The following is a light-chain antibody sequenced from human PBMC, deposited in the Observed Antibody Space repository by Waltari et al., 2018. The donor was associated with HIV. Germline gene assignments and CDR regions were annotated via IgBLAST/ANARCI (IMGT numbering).Light chain of an antibody. V-gene: IGLV1-51*01. Sequence: QSVLTQPPSVSAAPGQRVTISCSGSNSNIEKNFVSWYQRLPGTAPKLLIYDKDVRPSGISDRFCGTKSGTSATLGITGLQTGDEATYYCGSWDSRLSGVVFGGGTRLTV. CDR1: NSNIEKNF. J-gene: IGLJ2*01. CDR3: GSWDSRLSGVV. CDR2: DKD.